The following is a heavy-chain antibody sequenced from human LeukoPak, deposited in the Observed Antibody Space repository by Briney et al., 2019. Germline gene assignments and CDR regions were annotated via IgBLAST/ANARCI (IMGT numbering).Heavy chain of an antibody. D-gene: IGHD1-26*01. CDR1: GYTFSEYS. Sequence: GASVKVSCKTSGYTFSEYSIHWVRQAPGQGLEWMGWIKPTSGDTEYAQRFRGRVTLTRDTSSSAVYMELSRMTSDDTAVYYCARKNLGLSDTWYYNFYGLDVWGRGTTITVS. V-gene: IGHV1-2*02. J-gene: IGHJ6*02. CDR2: IKPTSGDT. CDR3: ARKNLGLSDTWYYNFYGLDV.